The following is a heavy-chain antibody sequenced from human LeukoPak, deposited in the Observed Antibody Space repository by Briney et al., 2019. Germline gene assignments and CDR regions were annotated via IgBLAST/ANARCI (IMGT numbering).Heavy chain of an antibody. Sequence: GGSLRLSCSASGFTFSSYAMHWVRQAPGKGLEYVSAISSNGGSTYYADSVKGRFTISRDNSKNTLYLQMSSLRAEDTAVYYCVKGSSAMGPFDCWGQGTLVIVSS. J-gene: IGHJ4*02. CDR1: GFTFSSYA. CDR2: ISSNGGST. CDR3: VKGSSAMGPFDC. D-gene: IGHD5-18*01. V-gene: IGHV3-64D*06.